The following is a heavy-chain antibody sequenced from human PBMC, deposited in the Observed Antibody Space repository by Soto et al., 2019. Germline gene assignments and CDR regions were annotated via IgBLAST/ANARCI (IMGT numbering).Heavy chain of an antibody. V-gene: IGHV4-59*01. Sequence: QVQLQESGPGLVKPSETLSLTCTVSGGSISSYYWSWIRRPPGKGLEWNGYIYNSGSTHSNPSLQSRVTISVDTSKNQCSLKLSSVPAADTGIYYCARARITMVRVVIKYNMDVWGQGTTVIVSS. D-gene: IGHD3-10*01. J-gene: IGHJ6*02. CDR1: GGSISSYY. CDR2: IYNSGST. CDR3: ARARITMVRVVIKYNMDV.